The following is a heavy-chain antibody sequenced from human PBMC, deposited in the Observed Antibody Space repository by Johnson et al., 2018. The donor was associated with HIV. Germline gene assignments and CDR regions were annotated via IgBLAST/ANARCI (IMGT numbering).Heavy chain of an antibody. CDR3: AKIRTSGTGDAFDI. Sequence: MQLVESGGGVVQPGGSLRLSCAASGFTFSSYAMHWVRQAPGKGLEWVAVISYDGSDKYYADSVKGRFTISRDNSKNTLYLQMDSLRAEDTAVYYCAKIRTSGTGDAFDIWGQGTMVTVSS. V-gene: IGHV3-30*18. CDR1: GFTFSSYA. CDR2: ISYDGSDK. D-gene: IGHD1-14*01. J-gene: IGHJ3*02.